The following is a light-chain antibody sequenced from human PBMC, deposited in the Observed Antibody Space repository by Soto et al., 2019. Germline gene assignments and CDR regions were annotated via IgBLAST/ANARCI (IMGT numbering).Light chain of an antibody. V-gene: IGLV3-21*02. CDR3: QVWDSSSDHVV. Sequence: SYELAQPPSVSVAPGQTARITCGGNKIGSKSVYWYQQKPGQAPVLVVYGDSDRPSGIPERFSGSNSGNTATLTISRVEAGDEADYHCQVWDSSSDHVVFGGGTKLTVL. CDR1: KIGSKS. CDR2: GDS. J-gene: IGLJ2*01.